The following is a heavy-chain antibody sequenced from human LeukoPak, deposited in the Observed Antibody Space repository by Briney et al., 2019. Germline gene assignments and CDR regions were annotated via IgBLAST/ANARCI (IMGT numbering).Heavy chain of an antibody. Sequence: SETLSLTCTVSGGSISSGGYYWSWICQHPGKGLEWIGYIYYSGSTYYNPSLKSRVTISVDTSKNQFSLKLSSVTAADTAVYYCAREAVTTRAFDYWGQGTLVTVSS. CDR3: AREAVTTRAFDY. D-gene: IGHD4-17*01. J-gene: IGHJ4*02. V-gene: IGHV4-31*03. CDR2: IYYSGST. CDR1: GGSISSGGYY.